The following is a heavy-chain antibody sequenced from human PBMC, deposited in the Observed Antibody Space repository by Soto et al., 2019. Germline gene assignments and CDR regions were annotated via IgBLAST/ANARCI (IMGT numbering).Heavy chain of an antibody. D-gene: IGHD6-19*01. CDR3: ARAVAGSGYYYGMDV. Sequence: GESLKISCQGSGYSFTSYWIGWVRQMPGKGLEWMGIIYPGDSDTRYSPSFQGQVTISADKSISTAYLQWSSLKASDTAMYYCARAVAGSGYYYGMDVWGQGTTVTVSS. CDR2: IYPGDSDT. V-gene: IGHV5-51*01. J-gene: IGHJ6*02. CDR1: GYSFTSYW.